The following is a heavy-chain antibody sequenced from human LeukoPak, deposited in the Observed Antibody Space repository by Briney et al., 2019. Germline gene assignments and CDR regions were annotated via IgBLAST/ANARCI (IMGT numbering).Heavy chain of an antibody. Sequence: SETLSLTCTVSGGSISSYYWSWIRQPPGKGLEWIGYIYYSGSTNYNPSLKSRVTISVDTSKNQFSLKLSSVTAADTAVYYCAKDREGNGYSIDAFDIWGQGTMVTVSS. CDR2: IYYSGST. D-gene: IGHD5-24*01. CDR1: GGSISSYY. CDR3: AKDREGNGYSIDAFDI. J-gene: IGHJ3*02. V-gene: IGHV4-59*01.